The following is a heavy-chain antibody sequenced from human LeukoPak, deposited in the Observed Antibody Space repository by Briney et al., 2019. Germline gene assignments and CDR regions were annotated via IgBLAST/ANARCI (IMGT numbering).Heavy chain of an antibody. CDR2: INHSGST. V-gene: IGHV4-34*01. D-gene: IGHD4-17*01. Sequence: SETLSLTCAVYGGSFSGYYWSWIRQPPGKGLEWIGEINHSGSTNYNPSLKSRVTISVDTSKNQFSLKLSPVTAADTAVYYCARGYGVGPYYMDVWGKGTTVTVSS. J-gene: IGHJ6*03. CDR1: GGSFSGYY. CDR3: ARGYGVGPYYMDV.